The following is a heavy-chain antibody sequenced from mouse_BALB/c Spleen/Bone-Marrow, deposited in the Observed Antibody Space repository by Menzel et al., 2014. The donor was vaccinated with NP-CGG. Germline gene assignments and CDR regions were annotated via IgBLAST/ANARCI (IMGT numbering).Heavy chain of an antibody. CDR2: VYPRDGST. D-gene: IGHD3-1*01. J-gene: IGHJ2*01. V-gene: IGHV1S12*01. CDR1: GYTFTSYY. CDR3: ARMGTDY. Sequence: VKLQESGPELVKPGASVKISCKASGYTFTSYYIHWVKQRPGQGLEWIGYVYPRDGSTNYNEKFKGKATLTADTSSSTAYMQLSSLTSEDSAVYFCARMGTDYRGQGTTLTVSS.